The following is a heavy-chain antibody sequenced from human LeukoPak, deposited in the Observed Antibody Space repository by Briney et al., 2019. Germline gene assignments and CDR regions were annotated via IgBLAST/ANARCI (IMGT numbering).Heavy chain of an antibody. CDR3: ASLRPFDY. CDR2: INHSGST. J-gene: IGHJ4*02. V-gene: IGHV4-34*01. CDR1: GGSFSGYY. Sequence: SETLSLTCAVYGGSFSGYYWSWIRQPPGKGLEWIGEINHSGSTNYNPSLKSRVTISVDTSKNQFSLKLSSVTAADTAVYCCASLRPFDYWGQGILVTVSS.